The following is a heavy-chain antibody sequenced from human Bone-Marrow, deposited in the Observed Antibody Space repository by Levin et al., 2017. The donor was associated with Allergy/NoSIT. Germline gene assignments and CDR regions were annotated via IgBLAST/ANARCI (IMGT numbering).Heavy chain of an antibody. CDR1: GFTFSTYS. Sequence: GGSLRLSCAASGFTFSTYSLNWVRQAPGKGLEWVSSISTSSSYIYYADSVQGRFTISRDNAKNSLYLQMNSLRAEDTAVYYCAGRDIVVVVAATAYAFDIWGQGTMVTVSS. V-gene: IGHV3-21*01. CDR2: ISTSSSYI. D-gene: IGHD2-15*01. J-gene: IGHJ3*02. CDR3: AGRDIVVVVAATAYAFDI.